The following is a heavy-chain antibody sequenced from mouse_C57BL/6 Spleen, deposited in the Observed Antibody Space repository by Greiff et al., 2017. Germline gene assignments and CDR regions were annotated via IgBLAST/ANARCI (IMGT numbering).Heavy chain of an antibody. CDR1: GFTFSSYT. V-gene: IGHV5-9*04. D-gene: IGHD4-1*02. J-gene: IGHJ2*01. CDR2: ISGGGGNT. Sequence: EVQGVESGGGLVKPGGSLKLSCAASGFTFSSYTMSWVRQTPEQRLEWVATISGGGGNTYYPDSVKGRFTMSRDNATNTRYLQMSSLRSEDTAVYYCARKGLQLGTLDYGGQGTTLTVSS. CDR3: ARKGLQLGTLDY.